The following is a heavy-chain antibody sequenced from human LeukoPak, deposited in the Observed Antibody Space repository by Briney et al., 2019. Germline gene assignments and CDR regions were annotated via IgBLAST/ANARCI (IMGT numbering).Heavy chain of an antibody. CDR1: GFAFSSYW. Sequence: PGGSLRLSCAASGFAFSSYWMNWVRQAPGKGLEWVANIKQDGSEKYYVDSVKGRFTISRDNAKKSLYLQMNSLRAEDTAVYYCARAGGRDYDFWSDYSESDALDIWGQGTMVTVSS. D-gene: IGHD3-3*01. CDR2: IKQDGSEK. CDR3: ARAGGRDYDFWSDYSESDALDI. J-gene: IGHJ3*02. V-gene: IGHV3-7*01.